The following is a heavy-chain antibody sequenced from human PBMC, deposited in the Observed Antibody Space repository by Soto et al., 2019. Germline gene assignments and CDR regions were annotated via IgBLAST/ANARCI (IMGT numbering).Heavy chain of an antibody. D-gene: IGHD3-10*01. Sequence: PSETLSLTCTVSGGSISSYYWSWIRQPPGKGLEWIGYIYYSGSTNYNPSLKSRVTISVDTSKNQFSLKLSSVTAADAAVYYCARLLWSKSNWFDPWGKGTLVTVYS. V-gene: IGHV4-59*08. J-gene: IGHJ5*02. CDR2: IYYSGST. CDR3: ARLLWSKSNWFDP. CDR1: GGSISSYY.